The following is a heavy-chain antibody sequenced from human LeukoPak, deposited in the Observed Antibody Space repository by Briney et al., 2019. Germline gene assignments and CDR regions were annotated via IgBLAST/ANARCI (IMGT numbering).Heavy chain of an antibody. V-gene: IGHV4-30-4*01. CDR1: GGSINSDYY. Sequence: SQTLSLTCTVSGGSINSDYYWSWFRQSPGKGLEWIAYIYHSGNTYYNPSLKSRVTMSVDTSTNRFSLRLSYVTAADTAVYYCARRGPGYCSGGSCFGWFDSWGQGTLVTVYS. J-gene: IGHJ5*01. D-gene: IGHD2-15*01. CDR3: ARRGPGYCSGGSCFGWFDS. CDR2: IYHSGNT.